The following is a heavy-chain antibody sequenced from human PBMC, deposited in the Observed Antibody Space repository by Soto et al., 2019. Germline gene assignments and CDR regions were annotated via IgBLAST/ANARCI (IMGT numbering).Heavy chain of an antibody. Sequence: QVQLQESGPGLVKPSETLSLTCTVSGGSISSYYWSWIRQPPGKGLEWIGYMYYGGNTNSNPSLKSRVTISVDASKNQFSRKRSSVTAADAAGYYCARRGSDAFDIWGQGTMVSVSS. D-gene: IGHD3-10*01. CDR1: GGSISSYY. CDR2: MYYGGNT. CDR3: ARRGSDAFDI. V-gene: IGHV4-59*01. J-gene: IGHJ3*02.